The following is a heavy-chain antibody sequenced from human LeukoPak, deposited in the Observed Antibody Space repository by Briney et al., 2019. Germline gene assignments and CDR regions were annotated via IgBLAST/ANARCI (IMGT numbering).Heavy chain of an antibody. D-gene: IGHD6-13*01. CDR3: ARTTEAHSWRTRYYDYYMDV. CDR2: IYYSGST. J-gene: IGHJ6*03. Sequence: SETLSLTCTVSGGSISSYYWSWIRQPPGKGLEWIGYIYYSGSTSYNPSLKSRVSISVDTSKNQFSLKLSSVTAADTAVYYCARTTEAHSWRTRYYDYYMDVWGKGTTVTVSS. V-gene: IGHV4-59*01. CDR1: GGSISSYY.